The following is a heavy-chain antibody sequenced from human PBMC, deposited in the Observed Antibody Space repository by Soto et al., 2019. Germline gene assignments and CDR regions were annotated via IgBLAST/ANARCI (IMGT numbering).Heavy chain of an antibody. CDR3: AKSYSNYAFYYGMDV. J-gene: IGHJ6*02. V-gene: IGHV3-30*18. D-gene: IGHD4-4*01. CDR1: GFTFSSYG. CDR2: ISYDGSNK. Sequence: PGGSLRLSCAASGFTFSSYGMHWVRQAPGKGLEWVAVISYDGSNKYYADSVKGRFTISRDNSKNTLYLQMNSLRAEDTAVYYCAKSYSNYAFYYGMDVWGQGTTVTVSS.